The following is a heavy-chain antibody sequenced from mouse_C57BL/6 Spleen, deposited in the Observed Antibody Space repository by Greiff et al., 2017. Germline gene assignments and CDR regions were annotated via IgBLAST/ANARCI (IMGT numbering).Heavy chain of an antibody. Sequence: QVHVKQSGAELVRPGASVTLSCKASGYTFTDYEMHWVEQTPVHGLEWIGAIDPETGGTAYNQKFKGKAILTADKSSSTAYMELRSLTSEDSAVYYCTRHQHFDVWGTGTTVTVSS. J-gene: IGHJ1*03. CDR1: GYTFTDYE. V-gene: IGHV1-15*01. CDR3: TRHQHFDV. CDR2: IDPETGGT.